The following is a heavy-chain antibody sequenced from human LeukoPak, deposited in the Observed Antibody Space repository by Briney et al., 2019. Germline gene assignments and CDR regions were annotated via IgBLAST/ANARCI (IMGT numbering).Heavy chain of an antibody. D-gene: IGHD6-13*01. Sequence: PSETLSLTCTVSGGSISSYYWSWIRQPPGKGLEWIGYIYYSGSTNYNPSLKSRATISVDTSKNQFSLKVSSVTAADTAVYYCASDRGGSSSTFDYWGQGTLVTVSS. J-gene: IGHJ4*02. CDR2: IYYSGST. CDR3: ASDRGGSSSTFDY. CDR1: GGSISSYY. V-gene: IGHV4-59*01.